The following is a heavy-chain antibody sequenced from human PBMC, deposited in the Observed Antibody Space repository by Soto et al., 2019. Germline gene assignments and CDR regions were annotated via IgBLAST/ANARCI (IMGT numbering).Heavy chain of an antibody. CDR2: ISSSSSYI. V-gene: IGHV3-21*01. CDR3: ARDTRFLEWLLAYMDV. CDR1: GFTFSSYS. J-gene: IGHJ6*03. Sequence: GGSLRLSCAASGFTFSSYSMNWVRQAPGKGLEWVSSISSSSSYIYYADSVKGRFTISRDNAKNSLYLQMNSLRAEDTAVYYCARDTRFLEWLLAYMDVSGKGTTVTVSS. D-gene: IGHD3-3*01.